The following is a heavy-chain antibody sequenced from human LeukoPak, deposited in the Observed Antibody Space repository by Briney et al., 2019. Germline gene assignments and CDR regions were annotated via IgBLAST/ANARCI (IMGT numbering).Heavy chain of an antibody. Sequence: GGSLRLSCAASGFTFSSYAMSWVRQAPGKGLEWVSAISGSGGSTYYADSVKGRFTISRDNSKNTLYLQMNSLRAEDTAVYYCAKSRKDYTIFGVVIADWFDPWGQGTLVTVSS. V-gene: IGHV3-23*01. D-gene: IGHD3-3*01. CDR1: GFTFSSYA. CDR2: ISGSGGST. CDR3: AKSRKDYTIFGVVIADWFDP. J-gene: IGHJ5*02.